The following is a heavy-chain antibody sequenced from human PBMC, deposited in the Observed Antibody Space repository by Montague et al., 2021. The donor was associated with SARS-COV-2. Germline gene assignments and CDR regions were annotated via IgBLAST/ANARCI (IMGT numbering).Heavy chain of an antibody. J-gene: IGHJ6*02. CDR2: IYTSGST. CDR3: AREAWFGDKTSASAYYGMDV. V-gene: IGHV4-4*07. Sequence: SETLSLTCTVSGGSISSYYWSWIRQPAGKGLEWIGRIYTSGSTNYNPSLKSRVTMSVDTSKNQFSLKLSSVTAADTAVYYCAREAWFGDKTSASAYYGMDVWGQGTTVTVSS. D-gene: IGHD3-10*01. CDR1: GGSISSYY.